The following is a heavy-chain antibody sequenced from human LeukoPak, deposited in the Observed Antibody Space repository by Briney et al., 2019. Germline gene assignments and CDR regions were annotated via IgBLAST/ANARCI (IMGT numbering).Heavy chain of an antibody. V-gene: IGHV3-11*04. CDR2: ISSSGSTI. CDR3: AKDLVVTTDYFDY. J-gene: IGHJ4*02. Sequence: GGSLRLSCAASGFTFSDYYMSWIRQAPGKGLEWVSYISSSGSTIYYADSVKGRFTISRDNSKNTLYLQMNSLRAEDTAVYYCAKDLVVTTDYFDYWGQGTLVTVSS. CDR1: GFTFSDYY. D-gene: IGHD4-23*01.